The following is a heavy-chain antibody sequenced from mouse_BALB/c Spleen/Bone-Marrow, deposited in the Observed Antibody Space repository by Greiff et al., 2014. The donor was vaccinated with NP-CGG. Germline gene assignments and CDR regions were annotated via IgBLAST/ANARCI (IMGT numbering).Heavy chain of an antibody. J-gene: IGHJ3*01. CDR2: INPSNGGT. CDR3: TRGLRAWFAY. D-gene: IGHD3-1*01. Sequence: QVQLQQSGAELVKPGASVKLSCKASGYTFTSYYKYWVKQRPGQGLEWIGGINPSNGGTNFNEKFKSKATLTVDKSSSTAYMQLSSLTSEDSAVYYCTRGLRAWFAYWGQGTLVTVSA. CDR1: GYTFTSYY. V-gene: IGHV1S81*02.